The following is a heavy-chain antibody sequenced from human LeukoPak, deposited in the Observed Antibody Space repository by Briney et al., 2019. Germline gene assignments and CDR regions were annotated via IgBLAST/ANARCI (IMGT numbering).Heavy chain of an antibody. V-gene: IGHV4-39*01. D-gene: IGHD4-11*01. CDR3: ARLDYNNAL. CDR1: GGSISSSNYY. CDR2: MYYSGST. J-gene: IGHJ4*02. Sequence: SETLSLTCTVSGGSISSSNYYWAWIRQPPGKGLDWIGSMYYSGSTYYNPSLQSRVTMSVDTSKNQFSLKLSSVTAADTAVYYCARLDYNNALWGQGTLVTVSS.